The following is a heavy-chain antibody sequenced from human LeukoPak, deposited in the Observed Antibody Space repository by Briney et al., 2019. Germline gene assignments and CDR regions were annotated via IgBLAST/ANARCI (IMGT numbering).Heavy chain of an antibody. Sequence: GGSLRLSCAASGFTFSSYSMNWVRQAPGKGLEWVSSISSSSSYIYYADSVKGRFTISRDNAKNPLYLQMNSLRAEDTAGYYCARDQDTPGPGGYWGQGTLVTVSS. CDR3: ARDQDTPGPGGY. CDR2: ISSSSSYI. J-gene: IGHJ4*02. V-gene: IGHV3-21*01. D-gene: IGHD2-15*01. CDR1: GFTFSSYS.